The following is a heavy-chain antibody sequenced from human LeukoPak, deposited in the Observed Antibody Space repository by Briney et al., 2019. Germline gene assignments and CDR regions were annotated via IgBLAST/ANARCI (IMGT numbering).Heavy chain of an antibody. Sequence: PGGSLRLSCAASGFTFSSHAMSWVRQAPGKGLEWVSTITGSGGNTYYADSVKGRFTISRDNSDSTLYLQMNTLRAEDTALYYCAKRGYYYESSGYYYFDYWGQGSLVTVSS. CDR3: AKRGYYYESSGYYYFDY. CDR1: GFTFSSHA. J-gene: IGHJ4*02. CDR2: ITGSGGNT. D-gene: IGHD3-22*01. V-gene: IGHV3-23*01.